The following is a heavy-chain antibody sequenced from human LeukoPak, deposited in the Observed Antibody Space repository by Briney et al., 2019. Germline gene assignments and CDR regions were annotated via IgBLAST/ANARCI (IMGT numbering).Heavy chain of an antibody. CDR3: ARGTRVVRGTTGYYYGMDV. CDR1: RGSVSSYY. V-gene: IGHV4-59*02. CDR2: IYHGGST. Sequence: SETLSLTCIVSRGSVSSYYWSWIRQPPGKGLEWIGYIYHGGSTNYNPSLKSRVTISGDTSKNKFFLNLSSVTAADTAMYYCARGTRVVRGTTGYYYGMDVWGQGTTVTVSS. J-gene: IGHJ6*02. D-gene: IGHD3-10*01.